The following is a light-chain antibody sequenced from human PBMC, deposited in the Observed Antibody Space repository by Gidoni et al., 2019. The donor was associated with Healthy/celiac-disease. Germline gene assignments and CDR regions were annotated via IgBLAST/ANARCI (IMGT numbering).Light chain of an antibody. Sequence: DIVITQSPATLSLSPGERATLSCRASQSVSSNLAWYQQKPGQAPRLLIDGASTRATGIPARFSGSGSGTEFTLTISSLQSEDFAGDYCQQYNNGPGTFGQGTKVEIK. CDR2: GAS. V-gene: IGKV3-15*01. J-gene: IGKJ1*01. CDR1: QSVSSN. CDR3: QQYNNGPGT.